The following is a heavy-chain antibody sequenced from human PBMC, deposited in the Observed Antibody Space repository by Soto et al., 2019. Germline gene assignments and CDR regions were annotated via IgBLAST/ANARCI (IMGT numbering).Heavy chain of an antibody. CDR1: GFIVRSNF. Sequence: EVQLVETGGGLIQPGGSLRLSCEASGFIVRSNFMNWVRQAPGKGLEWVSVIYSGGGTYYADSVKGRFTISRDISKNTLYLHMNSLRDEDTAVYYCVGKWFDIWGQGTLVTVSS. V-gene: IGHV3-53*02. J-gene: IGHJ5*02. CDR3: VGKWFDI. CDR2: IYSGGGT.